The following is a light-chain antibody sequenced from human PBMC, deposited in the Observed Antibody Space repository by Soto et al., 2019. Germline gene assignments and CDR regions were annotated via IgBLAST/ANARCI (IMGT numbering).Light chain of an antibody. Sequence: DIQMTQSPSTVSASVGDRVSITCRASQSVDRYLAWYQQKPGKAPHLLIYDASSLESGVPSRFSGSGSGTEFTLTISSLQPDDFTTFYCQQYKDYTLTFGQGTKVEV. V-gene: IGKV1-5*01. CDR3: QQYKDYTLT. J-gene: IGKJ1*01. CDR2: DAS. CDR1: QSVDRY.